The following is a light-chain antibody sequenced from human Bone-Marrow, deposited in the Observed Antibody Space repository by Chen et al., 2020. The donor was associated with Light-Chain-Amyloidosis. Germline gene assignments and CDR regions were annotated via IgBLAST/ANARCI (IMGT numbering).Light chain of an antibody. J-gene: IGKJ4*01. CDR1: HSVRNY. Sequence: EFVLTQSPATLSLSPGERATLSCRASHSVRNYLTWDQLKPGQAPRLLIYDASNRATGIPARFSATGSGTDLTLTISSLEPEDFAVDYCQQRSDWGVTFGGGTKVEIK. V-gene: IGKV3-11*01. CDR3: QQRSDWGVT. CDR2: DAS.